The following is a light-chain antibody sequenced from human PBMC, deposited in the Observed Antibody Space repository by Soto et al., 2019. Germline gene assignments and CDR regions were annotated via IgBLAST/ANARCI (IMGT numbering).Light chain of an antibody. CDR3: QQYGSSPPFT. CDR1: QSVSSSY. J-gene: IGKJ3*01. CDR2: GAS. V-gene: IGKV3-20*01. Sequence: EIVLTQSPATLSLSPGERATLSCRASQSVSSSYLGWYQQKPGQAPSLLIYGASSRSSGMADRFSGSRSGTDFTLTISRLEPEDVAVYYCQQYGSSPPFTFGPGTKVDIK.